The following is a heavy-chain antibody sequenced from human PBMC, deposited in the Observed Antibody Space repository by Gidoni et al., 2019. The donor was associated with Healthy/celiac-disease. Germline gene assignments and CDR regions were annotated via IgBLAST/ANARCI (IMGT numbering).Heavy chain of an antibody. V-gene: IGHV1-69*01. CDR3: ARDGYYYDSSGYFDY. D-gene: IGHD3-22*01. CDR2: IIPIFGTA. Sequence: QVQLVQSGAEVNKPGSSVKVSCKSSGCTFSSYAISWVRQAPGQGLEWMGGIIPIFGTANYAQKFQGRVTMTADESTSTAYMELSSLRSEDTAVYYCARDGYYYDSSGYFDYWGQGTLVTVSS. CDR1: GCTFSSYA. J-gene: IGHJ4*02.